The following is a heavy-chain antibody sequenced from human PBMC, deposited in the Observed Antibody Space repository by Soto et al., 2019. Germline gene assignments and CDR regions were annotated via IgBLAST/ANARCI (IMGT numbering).Heavy chain of an antibody. D-gene: IGHD3-16*01. CDR2: VSGSDNIM. J-gene: IGHJ6*03. V-gene: IGHV3-11*01. Sequence: QVQLVDSGGGLVKPGGSLRLSCAASVFTFRDYYMTWIRQDPGKGPVLLSYVSGSDNIMSYADSVKGRFTISKDNAKSSLYLQMNSLRAEDTAVYYCARGLAVGSYYYNLYMDVWGTGTTVTGSS. CDR1: VFTFRDYY. CDR3: ARGLAVGSYYYNLYMDV.